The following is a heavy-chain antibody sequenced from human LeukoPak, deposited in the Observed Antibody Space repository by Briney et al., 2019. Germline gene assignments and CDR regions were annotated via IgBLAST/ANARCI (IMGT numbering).Heavy chain of an antibody. CDR3: ASDSYYDILKYFQH. V-gene: IGHV3-7*01. CDR1: GFTFSSYW. CDR2: IKQDGSEK. J-gene: IGHJ1*01. Sequence: GGSLRLSCAASGFTFSSYWMSWVRQAPGKGLEWVANIKQDGSEKFYVDSVKGRFTISRDNAKNSLYLQMNSLRAEDTAVYYCASDSYYDILKYFQHWGQGTLVTVSS. D-gene: IGHD3-9*01.